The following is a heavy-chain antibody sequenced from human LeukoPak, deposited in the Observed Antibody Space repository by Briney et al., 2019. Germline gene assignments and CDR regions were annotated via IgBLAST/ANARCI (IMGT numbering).Heavy chain of an antibody. J-gene: IGHJ4*02. CDR1: GFTFSSYA. V-gene: IGHV3-72*01. Sequence: GGSLRLSFAASGFTFSSYAMSWVRQAPGKGLEWVGRIRNKANSHTTEYAASVKGRFTISRDDSKNSLYLQMNSLKTDDTAVYYCARGLGGTGARYFDYWGQGTLVTVSS. D-gene: IGHD3/OR15-3a*01. CDR3: ARGLGGTGARYFDY. CDR2: IRNKANSHTT.